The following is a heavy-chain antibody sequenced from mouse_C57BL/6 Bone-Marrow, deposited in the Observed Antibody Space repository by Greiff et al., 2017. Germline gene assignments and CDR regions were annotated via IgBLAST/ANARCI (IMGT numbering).Heavy chain of an antibody. CDR1: GYSITSDY. CDR3: ARSRWELRYWYFDV. CDR2: ISYSGST. D-gene: IGHD1-1*02. Sequence: VQLKQSGPGLAKPSQTLSLTCSVTGYSITSDYWNWIRKFPGNKLEYMGYISYSGSTYYNPSLKSRISITRDTSKNQYYLQLNSVTTEDTATYYCARSRWELRYWYFDVWGTGTTVTVSS. V-gene: IGHV3-8*01. J-gene: IGHJ1*03.